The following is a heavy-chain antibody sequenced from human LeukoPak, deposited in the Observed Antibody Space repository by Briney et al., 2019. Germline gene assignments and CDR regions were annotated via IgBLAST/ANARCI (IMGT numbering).Heavy chain of an antibody. D-gene: IGHD5-12*01. CDR2: VYYGRTT. Sequence: SETLSLTCTVSAGSFISSSHHWGWIRQSPGKGLEWIGTVYYGRTTYYNPSLDGRVTISLDTSANHFSLQLNSVTAADTAVYYCVRHDGRGGATMGSLDSWGQGSLVTVSS. CDR1: AGSFISSSHH. V-gene: IGHV4-39*01. J-gene: IGHJ4*02. CDR3: VRHDGRGGATMGSLDS.